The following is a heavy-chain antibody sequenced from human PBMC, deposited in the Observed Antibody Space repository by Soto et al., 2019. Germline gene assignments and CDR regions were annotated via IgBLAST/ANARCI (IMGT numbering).Heavy chain of an antibody. V-gene: IGHV3-7*01. Sequence: EVQLVESGGGLVQPGGSLRLSCAASGFIFRDYWMTWVRQVPGKGLEWVANINQDGREKCYMDSVKGRFTISRDNAKNSLDLQMNSLRADDTGVYYCARDPWDYWGQGTLVTVSS. CDR1: GFIFRDYW. J-gene: IGHJ4*02. CDR3: ARDPWDY. CDR2: INQDGREK.